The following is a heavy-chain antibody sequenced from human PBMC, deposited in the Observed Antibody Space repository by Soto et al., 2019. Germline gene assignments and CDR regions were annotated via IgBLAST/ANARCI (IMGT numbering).Heavy chain of an antibody. Sequence: GGSLRLSCAASGFTFDDYAMHWVRQAPGKGLEWVSGISWNSGSIGYADSVKGRFTISRDNAKNSLYLQMNSLRAEDTALYYCAKDMQGRAGGVIVLFDYWGQGTLVTVSS. CDR3: AKDMQGRAGGVIVLFDY. V-gene: IGHV3-9*01. D-gene: IGHD3-16*02. CDR2: ISWNSGSI. J-gene: IGHJ4*02. CDR1: GFTFDDYA.